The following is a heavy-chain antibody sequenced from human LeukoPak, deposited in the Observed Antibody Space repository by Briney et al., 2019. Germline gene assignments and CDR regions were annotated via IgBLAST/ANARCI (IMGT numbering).Heavy chain of an antibody. Sequence: ASVKVSCKVSGYTLTELSMHWVRQAPGKGLEWMGGFDPEDGETIYAQKFQGRVTMTEDTSTDTAYMELSSLRSEDTAVYYGVFLGATGEAGVDYWGQGTLVTVSS. V-gene: IGHV1-24*01. D-gene: IGHD1-26*01. CDR1: GYTLTELS. J-gene: IGHJ4*02. CDR3: VFLGATGEAGVDY. CDR2: FDPEDGET.